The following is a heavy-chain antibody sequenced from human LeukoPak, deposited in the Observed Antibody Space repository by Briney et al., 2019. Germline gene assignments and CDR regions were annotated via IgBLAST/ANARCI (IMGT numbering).Heavy chain of an antibody. CDR1: GGSINNDIYS. Sequence: SETLSLTCNVSGGSINNDIYSWGWIRRPPGKGLEWIGSIHYSGNTYYNPSLKSRLSILVDTSKNQFSLTLNSVTAADSAVYYCARTHYYYYYMDVWGKGTTVTVSS. CDR3: ARTHYYYYYMDV. V-gene: IGHV4-39*01. CDR2: IHYSGNT. J-gene: IGHJ6*03.